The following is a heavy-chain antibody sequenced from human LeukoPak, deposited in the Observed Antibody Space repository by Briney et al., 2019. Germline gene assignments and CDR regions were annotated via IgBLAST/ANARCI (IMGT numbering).Heavy chain of an antibody. CDR3: AKGGEEIAVAGRDPYFDY. J-gene: IGHJ4*02. CDR1: GFTFSTYA. V-gene: IGHV3-23*01. CDR2: ISGSGGST. Sequence: GGSLRLSCAASGFTFSTYAMNWVRQAPGKGLEWVSAISGSGGSTYYGNSVKGRFTISRDKSKNTLHLQMNSLRAEDTAVYHCAKGGEEIAVAGRDPYFDYWGQGTLVTVSS. D-gene: IGHD6-19*01.